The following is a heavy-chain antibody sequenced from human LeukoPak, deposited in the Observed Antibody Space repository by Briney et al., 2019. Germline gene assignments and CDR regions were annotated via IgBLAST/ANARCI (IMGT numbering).Heavy chain of an antibody. V-gene: IGHV3-66*01. D-gene: IGHD5-18*01. J-gene: IGHJ4*02. CDR1: GFSVSDNY. CDR2: IYSNGKA. Sequence: GGSLRLSCAASGFSVSDNYMSWVRQAPGKGLEGVSVIYSNGKAYYTDSVKGRFTISRDIAQNTLFLQMNNLRAEDTAVYYCARDRADGYNYGDSFDYWGQGTLVTVSS. CDR3: ARDRADGYNYGDSFDY.